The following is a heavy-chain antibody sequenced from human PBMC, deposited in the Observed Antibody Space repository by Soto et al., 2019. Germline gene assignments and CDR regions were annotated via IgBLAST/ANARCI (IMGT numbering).Heavy chain of an antibody. J-gene: IGHJ4*02. CDR1: GGTFRSYA. V-gene: IGHV1-69*13. D-gene: IGHD4-4*01. Sequence: QVQLVQSGAEVKKPGSSVKVSCKASGGTFRSYAIRWVRQAPGQGLEWMGGIIPIFGTANYAQKFQGRVTISADESTSTAYMELSSLRSEDTAVYYCARDGSNYGGGDFDYWGQGTLVTVSS. CDR3: ARDGSNYGGGDFDY. CDR2: IIPIFGTA.